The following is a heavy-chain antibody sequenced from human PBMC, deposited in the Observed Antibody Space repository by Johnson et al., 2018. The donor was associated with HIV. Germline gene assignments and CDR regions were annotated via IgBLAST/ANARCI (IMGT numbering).Heavy chain of an antibody. V-gene: IGHV3-66*01. D-gene: IGHD3-16*01. CDR2: LFSAGST. CDR3: ARDSYGGAFDI. J-gene: IGHJ3*02. CDR1: GFSFGDYG. Sequence: EVQLVESGGGVVRPGGSLRLSCAGSGFSFGDYGMSWVRQAPGKGLEWVSVLFSAGSTYYADSVKGRFTISRDNSKNPLYLQMNSLRAEDTAWYYCARDSYGGAFDIWGQGTMVTVSS.